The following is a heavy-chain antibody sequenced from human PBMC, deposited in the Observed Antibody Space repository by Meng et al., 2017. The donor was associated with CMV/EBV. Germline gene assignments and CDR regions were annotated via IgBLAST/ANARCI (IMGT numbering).Heavy chain of an antibody. J-gene: IGHJ6*02. Sequence: SQTLSLTCAVYGDSISNYFWNWVRQPPGKGLEWIGEINNKASTNYNPSLKSRVTMSVDTSKNQFSLKLTSVTAADTAVYYCARSNYCNTIPCSLLRADYYYGLDVWGQGTTVTVSS. V-gene: IGHV4-34*01. CDR1: GDSISNYF. CDR2: INNKAST. CDR3: ARSNYCNTIPCSLLRADYYYGLDV. D-gene: IGHD2/OR15-2a*01.